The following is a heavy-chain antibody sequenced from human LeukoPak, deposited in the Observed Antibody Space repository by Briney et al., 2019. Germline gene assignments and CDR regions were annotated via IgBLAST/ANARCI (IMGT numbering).Heavy chain of an antibody. CDR2: IKQDGSEK. J-gene: IGHJ6*02. Sequence: GGSLRLSCAASGFGFSSYWMSWVRQAPGKGLEWVANIKQDGSEKNYVDSVKGRFAISRDNAKNSLYLQVTSLEAEDTAVYYCARYYDSGPWDYYGMGVWGQGTTVTVSS. D-gene: IGHD3-16*01. CDR1: GFGFSSYW. V-gene: IGHV3-7*03. CDR3: ARYYDSGPWDYYGMGV.